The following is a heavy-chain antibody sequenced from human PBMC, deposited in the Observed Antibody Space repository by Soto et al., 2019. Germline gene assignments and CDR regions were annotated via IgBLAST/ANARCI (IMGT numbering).Heavy chain of an antibody. CDR3: AHLNYYDSSGYYLDY. J-gene: IGHJ4*02. CDR2: IYWDDDK. D-gene: IGHD3-22*01. CDR1: GFSLSTSGVG. V-gene: IGHV2-5*02. Sequence: QITLKESGPPLVKPTQTLTLTCTFSGFSLSTSGVGVGWIRQPPGKALEWLALIYWDDDKRYSPSLKSRLTITKDTSKNQVVLTMTNMHPVDTATYYCAHLNYYDSSGYYLDYWGQGTLVTVSS.